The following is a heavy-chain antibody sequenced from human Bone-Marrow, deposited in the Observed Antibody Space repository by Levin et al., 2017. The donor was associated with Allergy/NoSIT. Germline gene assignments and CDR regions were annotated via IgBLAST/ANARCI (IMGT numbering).Heavy chain of an antibody. V-gene: IGHV3-7*04. CDR1: GFSFSSQW. D-gene: IGHD3-10*01. CDR2: MNEDGSAK. J-gene: IGHJ3*01. Sequence: HPGGSLRLSCAASGFSFSSQWTNWVRQAPGKGLEWVANMNEDGSAKYYVDSVKGRFTISRDNAKNSLFLQMNSLRAEDTAVYYCTRENYGDAFDLWGQGTMVTVSS. CDR3: TRENYGDAFDL.